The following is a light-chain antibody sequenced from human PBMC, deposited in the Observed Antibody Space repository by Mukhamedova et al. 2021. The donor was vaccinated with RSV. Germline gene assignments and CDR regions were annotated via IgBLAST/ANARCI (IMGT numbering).Light chain of an antibody. Sequence: LVSWYQQHPGKAPQLMISEVSQRPSGVSNRFSGSKSGNTASLTIPGLQADDEADYYCCSYARGSTYVFGTGTKVTVL. CDR2: EVS. CDR3: CSYARGSTYV. J-gene: IGLJ1*01. V-gene: IGLV2-23*02. CDR1: L.